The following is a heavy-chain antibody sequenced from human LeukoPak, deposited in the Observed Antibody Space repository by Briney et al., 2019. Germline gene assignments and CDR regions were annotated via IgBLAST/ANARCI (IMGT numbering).Heavy chain of an antibody. CDR2: ISYDGSNK. D-gene: IGHD6-25*01. CDR3: AKEKWVAMGIAAAVTAFDI. J-gene: IGHJ3*02. CDR1: GFTFSSYG. V-gene: IGHV3-30*18. Sequence: GGSLRLSCAASGFTFSSYGMHWVRQAPGKGLEWVAVISYDGSNKYYADSVKGRFTISRDNSKNTLYLQINSLRAEDTAVYYCAKEKWVAMGIAAAVTAFDIWGQGTMVTVSS.